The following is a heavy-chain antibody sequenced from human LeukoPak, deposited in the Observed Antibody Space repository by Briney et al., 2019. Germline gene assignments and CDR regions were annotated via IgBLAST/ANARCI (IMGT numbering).Heavy chain of an antibody. Sequence: SVKVSCKASGYTFTSYGITWVRQAPGQGLEWMGGIIPIFGTANYAQKFQGRVTITADESTSTAYMELSSLRSEDTAVYYCARADDSSGYYPNVAFDIWGQGTMVTVSS. V-gene: IGHV1-69*13. CDR2: IIPIFGTA. D-gene: IGHD3-22*01. J-gene: IGHJ3*02. CDR1: GYTFTSYG. CDR3: ARADDSSGYYPNVAFDI.